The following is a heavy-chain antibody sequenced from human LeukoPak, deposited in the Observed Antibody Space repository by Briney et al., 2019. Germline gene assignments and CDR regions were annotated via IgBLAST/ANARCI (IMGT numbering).Heavy chain of an antibody. V-gene: IGHV3-66*01. CDR3: ARVLAYYGSGSPLDY. D-gene: IGHD3-10*01. CDR1: EFSVGSNY. J-gene: IGHJ4*02. Sequence: PGGSLRLSCAASEFSVGSNYMTWVRQAPGKGLEWVSLIYSGGSTYYADSVKGRFTISRDNAKNSLYLQMNSLRAEDTAVYYCARVLAYYGSGSPLDYWGQGTLVTVSS. CDR2: IYSGGST.